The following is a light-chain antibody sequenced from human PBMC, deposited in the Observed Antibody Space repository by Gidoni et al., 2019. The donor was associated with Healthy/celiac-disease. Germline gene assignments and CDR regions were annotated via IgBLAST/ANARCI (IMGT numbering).Light chain of an antibody. J-gene: IGKJ3*01. CDR3: QQYGRSPIT. CDR1: QSVSSSY. CDR2: GAS. Sequence: EIVLTQSPGTLSLSPGEIATLSCRASQSVSSSYLAWYQQKPRQAPRLLIYGASSRATCLPDRFCGGGSGPDYSLTISRLEPEEFAVYYCQQYGRSPITFGPGTKVDIK. V-gene: IGKV3-20*01.